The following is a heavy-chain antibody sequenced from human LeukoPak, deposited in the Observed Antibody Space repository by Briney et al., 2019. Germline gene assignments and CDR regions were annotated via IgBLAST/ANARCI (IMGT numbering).Heavy chain of an antibody. V-gene: IGHV3-53*01. D-gene: IGHD3-3*01. Sequence: GGSLRLSCAASGFTFSSYAMSWVRQAPGKGLEWVSVIYSGGSTYYADSVKGRFTISRDNSKNTLYLQMNSLRAEDTAVYYCARGPPYYDFWSDYHDAFDIWGQGTMVTVSS. CDR2: IYSGGST. J-gene: IGHJ3*02. CDR1: GFTFSSYA. CDR3: ARGPPYYDFWSDYHDAFDI.